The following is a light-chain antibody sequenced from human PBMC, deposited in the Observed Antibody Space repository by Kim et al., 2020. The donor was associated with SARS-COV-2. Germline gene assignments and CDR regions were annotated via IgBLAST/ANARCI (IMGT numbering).Light chain of an antibody. CDR1: SGHSSYI. J-gene: IGLJ3*02. Sequence: QLVLTQSSSASASLGSSVKFTCTLSSGHSSYIIAWHQQQPGKAPRYLMKLECSGSYNKGSGVPDRFSGSSSGADRYLTISNLQSEDEADYYCETWDSNTRVFGGGTQLTVL. CDR2: LECSGSY. V-gene: IGLV4-60*03. CDR3: ETWDSNTRV.